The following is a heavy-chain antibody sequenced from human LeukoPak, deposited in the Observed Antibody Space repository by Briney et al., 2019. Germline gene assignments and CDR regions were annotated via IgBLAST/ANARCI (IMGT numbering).Heavy chain of an antibody. CDR3: ASQHYDSSGCLDY. J-gene: IGHJ4*02. Sequence: ASVKVSCKASGYTFTSYDINWVRQASGQGLEWMGWMNPNSGNTGYAQKFQGRVTMTRNTSISTAYMELSSLRSDDTAVYYCASQHYDSSGCLDYWGQGTLVTVSS. V-gene: IGHV1-8*01. CDR2: MNPNSGNT. CDR1: GYTFTSYD. D-gene: IGHD3-22*01.